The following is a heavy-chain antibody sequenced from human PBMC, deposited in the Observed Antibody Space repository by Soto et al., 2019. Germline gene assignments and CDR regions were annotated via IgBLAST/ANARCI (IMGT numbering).Heavy chain of an antibody. D-gene: IGHD2-15*01. CDR1: GFTFSNYA. CDR3: VKFQDPYGATQSGALDS. J-gene: IGHJ4*02. Sequence: EVQLLESGGGLVQPGGSLRLSCAASGFTFSNYAMTWVRQPPGKGLEWVSGISGSGGRINYADSVKGRFSISRDSSRNALDLQMHSLRVEATAVYYCVKFQDPYGATQSGALDSWGQGTLVNVSS. V-gene: IGHV3-23*01. CDR2: ISGSGGRI.